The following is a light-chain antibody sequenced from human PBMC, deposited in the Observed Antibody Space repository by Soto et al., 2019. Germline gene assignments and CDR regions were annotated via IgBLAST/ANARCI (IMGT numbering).Light chain of an antibody. CDR2: GAS. Sequence: VLPQAPDTLSLSPGDSATLSCRASQSVRSTFLAWYQQKPGQPPRLLIHGASNSAVGMPERFSGIASGTEFTLTLSRLEPEESAVYYCQQYHASPMNTFDQGTKLQNK. CDR3: QQYHASPMNT. V-gene: IGKV3-20*01. CDR1: QSVRSTF. J-gene: IGKJ2*01.